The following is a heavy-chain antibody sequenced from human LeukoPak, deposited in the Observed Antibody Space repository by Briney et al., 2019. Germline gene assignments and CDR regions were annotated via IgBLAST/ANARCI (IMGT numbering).Heavy chain of an antibody. CDR3: ARGRGWFGELRKRWFAP. V-gene: IGHV4-34*01. Sequence: SETLSLTCAVYGGSFSGYYWSWIRQPPGKGLEWIGEINHSGSTNYNPSLKSRVTRSVDTSKNQFSLKLSSVTAADTAVYYCARGRGWFGELRKRWFAPWGQGTLVTVSS. CDR2: INHSGST. D-gene: IGHD3-10*01. CDR1: GGSFSGYY. J-gene: IGHJ5*02.